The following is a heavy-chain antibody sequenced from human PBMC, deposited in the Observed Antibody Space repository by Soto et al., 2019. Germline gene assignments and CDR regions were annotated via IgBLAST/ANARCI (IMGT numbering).Heavy chain of an antibody. J-gene: IGHJ4*02. Sequence: ASVKVSCKASGYTFTSYDINWVRQATGQGLEWMGWMNPNSGNTGYAQKFQGRVTMTRNTSISTAYMELSSLRSEDTAVYYCARGGIAVAGTKYWGQGTLVTVSS. V-gene: IGHV1-8*01. CDR3: ARGGIAVAGTKY. CDR2: MNPNSGNT. CDR1: GYTFTSYD. D-gene: IGHD6-19*01.